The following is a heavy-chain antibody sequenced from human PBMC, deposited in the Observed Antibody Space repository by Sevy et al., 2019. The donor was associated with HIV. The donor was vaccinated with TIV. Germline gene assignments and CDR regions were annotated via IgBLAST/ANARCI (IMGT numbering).Heavy chain of an antibody. CDR2: INHRGST. CDR1: GGSFSGYY. Sequence: SETLSLTCAVYGGSFSGYYWSWIRQPPGKGLEWIGEINHRGSTNNNPSLKSRVTISVDTSKNQCSLKLSPVTAAETAVYYCARASGFYGVKYYGMDVWGQGTTVTVSS. J-gene: IGHJ6*02. V-gene: IGHV4-34*01. CDR3: ARASGFYGVKYYGMDV. D-gene: IGHD4-17*01.